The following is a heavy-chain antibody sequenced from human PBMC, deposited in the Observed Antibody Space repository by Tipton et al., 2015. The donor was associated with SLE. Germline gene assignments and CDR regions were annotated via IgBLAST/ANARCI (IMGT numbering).Heavy chain of an antibody. CDR2: IIPIFGTA. V-gene: IGHV1-69*05. CDR1: GYTFTSYG. Sequence: QLVQSGAEVKKPGASVKVSCKASGYTFTSYGISWVRQAPGQGLEWMGGIIPIFGTANYAQKFQGRVTITTDESTSTAYMELSSLRSEDTAVYYCARFGVVIIQDYYYYGMDVWGQGTTVTVSS. CDR3: ARFGVVIIQDYYYYGMDV. D-gene: IGHD3-3*01. J-gene: IGHJ6*02.